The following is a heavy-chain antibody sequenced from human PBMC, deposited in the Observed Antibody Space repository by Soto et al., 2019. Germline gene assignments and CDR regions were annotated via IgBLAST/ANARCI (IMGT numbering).Heavy chain of an antibody. V-gene: IGHV2-5*02. J-gene: IGHJ3*02. CDR1: GFSLSTSGVG. CDR3: AHRSLWFGDHAFDI. Sequence: QITLKESGPTLVKPTQTLALTCTFSGFSLSTSGVGVGWIRQPPGKALEWLGRSYWDDDKRYSPSLKSRLTITKDTSKNQVVLTMTNMDPVDTATYYCAHRSLWFGDHAFDIWGQGTMVTVSS. CDR2: SYWDDDK. D-gene: IGHD3-10*01.